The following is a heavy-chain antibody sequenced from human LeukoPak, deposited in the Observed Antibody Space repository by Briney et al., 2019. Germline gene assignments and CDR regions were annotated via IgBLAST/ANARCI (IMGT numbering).Heavy chain of an antibody. CDR1: GFTFRDYY. CDR3: ARAFNDAFDI. V-gene: IGHV3-11*04. J-gene: IGHJ3*02. CDR2: ITNSGTTT. Sequence: PGGSLRLSCAASGFTFRDYYMGWIRQAPGKGLEWILYITNSGTTTYIADSVKGRFAISRDNAKNSLYLQMNSLRAEDTAVYYCARAFNDAFDIWGQGTVVTVSS.